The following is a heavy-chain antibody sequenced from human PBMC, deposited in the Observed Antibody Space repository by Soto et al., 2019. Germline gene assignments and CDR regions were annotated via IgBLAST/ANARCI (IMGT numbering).Heavy chain of an antibody. CDR3: ARDQGRGRTDA. V-gene: IGHV4-34*01. CDR1: GGSICDYY. CDR2: INHSGST. Sequence: QVQLQQWGAGLLKPSETLSLTCAVYGGSICDYYWSWIRQPPGKGLEWIGEINHSGSTNYNPSLKSRVTISVDTSKNQFSLRVNSVTVADTAVYYCARDQGRGRTDAWGQGNLVTVSS. J-gene: IGHJ5*02. D-gene: IGHD3-10*01.